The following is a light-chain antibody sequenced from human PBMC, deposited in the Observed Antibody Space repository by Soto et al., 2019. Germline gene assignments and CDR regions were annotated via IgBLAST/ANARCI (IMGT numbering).Light chain of an antibody. Sequence: QSALTQPPSASGSPGQSLTISCTGTSRDVGGYNSVSWYQQHPGKAPQLIIFGVSQRPSGVPDRFSGSKSGNTASLTVSGLQADDEADYFCCSFAGGNTYVFGSGTKLTVL. CDR1: SRDVGGYNS. J-gene: IGLJ1*01. CDR3: CSFAGGNTYV. CDR2: GVS. V-gene: IGLV2-8*01.